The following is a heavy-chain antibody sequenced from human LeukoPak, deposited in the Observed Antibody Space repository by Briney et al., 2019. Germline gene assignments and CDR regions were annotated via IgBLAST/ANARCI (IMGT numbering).Heavy chain of an antibody. CDR2: INHSGST. Sequence: SETLSLTCAVYGGSFSGYYWSWIRQPPGKGLEWIGEINHSGSTNYNPSLKSRVTISVDTSKNQFSLKLSSVTAVDTAVYYCARRGSSWYGPYYFDYWGQGTLVTVSS. CDR1: GGSFSGYY. D-gene: IGHD6-13*01. V-gene: IGHV4-34*01. CDR3: ARRGSSWYGPYYFDY. J-gene: IGHJ4*02.